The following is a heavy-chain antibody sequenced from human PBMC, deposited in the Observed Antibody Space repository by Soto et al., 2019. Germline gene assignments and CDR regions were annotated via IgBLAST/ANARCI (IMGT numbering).Heavy chain of an antibody. CDR1: GDSINNYF. Sequence: QVQLQESGPGLVKPSETMSLTCTISGDSINNYFWNWIRQTPGKGLEWIGYISYSGSTSYNPSLQSRVTISPDTSQNLFSLTLTSVTAADTAVYYCARARQRDTGRGLDVWRQGTTVTVSS. CDR3: ARARQRDTGRGLDV. V-gene: IGHV4-59*01. J-gene: IGHJ6*02. CDR2: ISYSGST. D-gene: IGHD5-18*01.